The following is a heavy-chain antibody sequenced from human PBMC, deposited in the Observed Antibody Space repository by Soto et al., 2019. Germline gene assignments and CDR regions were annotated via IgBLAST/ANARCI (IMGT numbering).Heavy chain of an antibody. Sequence: SETLSLTCAVYGGSFSGYYWSWIRQPPGKGLEWIGEINHSGSTNYNPSLKSRVTISVDTSKNQFSLKLSSVTAADTAVYYCARGGRKQWLGRNYFDYWGQGTLVTVSS. CDR3: ARGGRKQWLGRNYFDY. J-gene: IGHJ4*02. CDR2: INHSGST. V-gene: IGHV4-34*01. D-gene: IGHD6-19*01. CDR1: GGSFSGYY.